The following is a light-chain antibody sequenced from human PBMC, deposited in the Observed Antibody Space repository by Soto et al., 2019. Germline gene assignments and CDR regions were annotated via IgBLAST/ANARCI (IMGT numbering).Light chain of an antibody. V-gene: IGKV1-39*01. CDR3: QQSYSTPIT. CDR2: AAS. CDR1: QSISSY. J-gene: IGKJ5*01. Sequence: DIHMTHSPSSLSASVLYRVTITCLASQSISSYLNWYQQTPGRAPKLLIYAASSLQSGVPSRFSGSGSGTDFTLTISSLQPEDFATYYCQQSYSTPITFGQGTRLEIK.